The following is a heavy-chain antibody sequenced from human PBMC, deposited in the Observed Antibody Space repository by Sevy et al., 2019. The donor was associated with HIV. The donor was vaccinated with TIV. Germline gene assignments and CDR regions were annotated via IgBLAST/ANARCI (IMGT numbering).Heavy chain of an antibody. D-gene: IGHD7-27*01. CDR3: ARSNWVTATNGFSKSYYFDY. CDR1: GDSFSSYF. CDR2: INTSGST. Sequence: SETLSLTCTVSGDSFSSYFWAWIRQPAGKGLEWIGRINTSGSTNYNHSLKSRVTMSVDTSKSQFSLTVTSLTAADTTIYFCARSNWVTATNGFSKSYYFDYWGQGSLVTVSS. V-gene: IGHV4-4*07. J-gene: IGHJ4*02.